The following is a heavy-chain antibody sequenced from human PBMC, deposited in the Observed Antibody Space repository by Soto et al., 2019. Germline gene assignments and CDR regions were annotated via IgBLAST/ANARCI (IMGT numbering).Heavy chain of an antibody. Sequence: PGGSLRLSCAASGFTFSSYGMHWVRQAPGKGLEWVAVISYDGSNKYYADSVKGRFTISRDNSKNTLYLQMNSLRAEDTAVYYCAKDQGGYLDYWGQGTLVTVSS. V-gene: IGHV3-30*18. D-gene: IGHD2-15*01. CDR3: AKDQGGYLDY. CDR1: GFTFSSYG. J-gene: IGHJ4*02. CDR2: ISYDGSNK.